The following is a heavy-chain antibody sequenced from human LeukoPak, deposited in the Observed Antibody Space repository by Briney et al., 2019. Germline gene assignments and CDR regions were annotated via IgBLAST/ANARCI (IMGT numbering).Heavy chain of an antibody. CDR2: ISYDGSNK. Sequence: GGSLRLSCAASGFTFSSYGMHWVRQAPGKGLEWVAVISYDGSNKYYADSVKGRFTISRDNSKNTLYLQMNSLRAEDTAMYYCARPSYCSGGSCPNWFDPWGQGTLVTVSS. J-gene: IGHJ5*02. CDR3: ARPSYCSGGSCPNWFDP. V-gene: IGHV3-30*19. CDR1: GFTFSSYG. D-gene: IGHD2-15*01.